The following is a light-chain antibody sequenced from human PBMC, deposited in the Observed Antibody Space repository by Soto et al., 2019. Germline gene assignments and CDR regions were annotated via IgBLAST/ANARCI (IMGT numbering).Light chain of an antibody. Sequence: QSVLTQPASVSGSPGQSVTISCTGKSSEVGNYNLVSWYQQHPGKAPKFLIFDVSKRPSGASDRFTGSKSGNTASLTISGLQAEDEADSSCCSSAGNSPYVFVSGSMVPV. CDR3: CSSAGNSPYV. V-gene: IGLV2-23*02. CDR1: SSEVGNYNL. J-gene: IGLJ1*01. CDR2: DVS.